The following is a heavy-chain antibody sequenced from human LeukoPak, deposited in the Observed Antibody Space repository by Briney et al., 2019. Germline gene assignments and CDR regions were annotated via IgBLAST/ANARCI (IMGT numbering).Heavy chain of an antibody. Sequence: GGSLRLSCAASGFTFSSYAMHWVRQAPGKGLQWVAVISYDGSNKYYADSVKGRFTISRDNSKNTLYLQMNSLRAEDTAVYYCARESKGWARDFNFDYWGRGTLVTVSS. D-gene: IGHD6-19*01. CDR3: ARESKGWARDFNFDY. CDR2: ISYDGSNK. V-gene: IGHV3-30*04. J-gene: IGHJ4*02. CDR1: GFTFSSYA.